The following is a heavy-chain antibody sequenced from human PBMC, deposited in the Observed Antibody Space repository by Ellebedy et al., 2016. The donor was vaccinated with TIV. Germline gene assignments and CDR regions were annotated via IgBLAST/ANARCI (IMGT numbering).Heavy chain of an antibody. CDR2: IHSGGST. CDR1: GFTVSSKY. Sequence: GESLKISCAAFGFTVSSKYMSWVRLAPGKGLEWVSVIHSGGSTCYADSVKGRFTISRDNSKNTLYLQMNSLRAEDTAVYYCARDPDNYYYGMDVWGQGTTVTVSS. V-gene: IGHV3-66*01. CDR3: ARDPDNYYYGMDV. J-gene: IGHJ6*02.